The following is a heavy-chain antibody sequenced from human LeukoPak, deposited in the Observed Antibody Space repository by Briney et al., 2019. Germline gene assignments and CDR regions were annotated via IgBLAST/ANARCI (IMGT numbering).Heavy chain of an antibody. J-gene: IGHJ4*02. CDR1: GYSFTSYW. CDR2: IYPGDSDT. D-gene: IGHD4-17*01. Sequence: GESLKISCKGSGYSFTSYWIGWVRQMPGKGLEWIGIIYPGDSDTRYSPSFQGQVTISADKSISTAYLQWSSLKASDTAMYYCARHGDYEGETHLINDYWGQGTLVTVSS. V-gene: IGHV5-51*01. CDR3: ARHGDYEGETHLINDY.